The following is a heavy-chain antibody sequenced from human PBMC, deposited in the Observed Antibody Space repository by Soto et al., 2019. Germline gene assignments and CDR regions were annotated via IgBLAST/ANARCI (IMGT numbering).Heavy chain of an antibody. CDR2: ISGSGGST. V-gene: IGHV3-23*01. D-gene: IGHD5-12*01. CDR3: AKDRYSGYDLNPMDV. J-gene: IGHJ6*02. Sequence: GGSLRLSCAASGFTFSSYAMSWVRQAPGKGLEWVSAISGSGGSTYYADSVKGRFTISRDNSKNTLYLQMNSLRAEDTAVYYCAKDRYSGYDLNPMDVWGQGTTVTVSS. CDR1: GFTFSSYA.